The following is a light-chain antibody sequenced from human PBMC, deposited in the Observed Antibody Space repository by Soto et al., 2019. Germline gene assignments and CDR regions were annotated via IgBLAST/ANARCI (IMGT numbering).Light chain of an antibody. J-gene: IGLJ2*01. V-gene: IGLV2-23*01. Sequence: QSALTQPASVSGSPGQSITISCTGTSSDVGSYNLVSWYQQLPGKAPKLMIYEGSKRPSGVSNRFSGSKSGNTASLTISGLQAEDEADYYCGSDAGSSTLIFGGGTKVTVL. CDR3: GSDAGSSTLI. CDR1: SSDVGSYNL. CDR2: EGS.